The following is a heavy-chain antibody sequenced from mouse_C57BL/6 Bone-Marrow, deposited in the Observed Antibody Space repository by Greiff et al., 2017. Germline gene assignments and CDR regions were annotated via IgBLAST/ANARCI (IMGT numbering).Heavy chain of an antibody. CDR3: YYGPHYYAMDY. J-gene: IGHJ4*01. Sequence: EVMLVESGGGLVQPGGSMKLSCAASGFTFSDAWMDWVRQSPEKGLEWVAEIRNKANNHATYYAESVKGRFTISRDDSKSSVYLQMNSLRAEDTGIYYCYYGPHYYAMDYWGQGTSVTVSS. D-gene: IGHD1-1*02. CDR2: IRNKANNHAT. V-gene: IGHV6-6*01. CDR1: GFTFSDAW.